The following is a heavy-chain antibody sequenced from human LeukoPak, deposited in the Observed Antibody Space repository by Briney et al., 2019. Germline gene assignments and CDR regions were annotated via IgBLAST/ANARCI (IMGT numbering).Heavy chain of an antibody. CDR3: ARHQYSSETIDY. V-gene: IGHV4-39*01. D-gene: IGHD6-19*01. Sequence: SETLSLTCTVSGGSISSSSYYWGWIRQPPGKGLEWIGSIYYSGSTYYNPSLKSRVTIPVDTSKNQFSLKLSSVTTADTAVYYCARHQYSSETIDYWGQGTLVTVSS. CDR1: GGSISSSSYY. J-gene: IGHJ4*02. CDR2: IYYSGST.